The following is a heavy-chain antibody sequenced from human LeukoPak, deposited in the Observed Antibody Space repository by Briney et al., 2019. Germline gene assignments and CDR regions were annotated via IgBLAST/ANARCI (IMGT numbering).Heavy chain of an antibody. V-gene: IGHV3-74*01. D-gene: IGHD3-3*01. J-gene: IGHJ6*02. CDR2: INTDVRGE. CDR1: AFTFSNHS. Sequence: GGSLRLSSAASAFTFSNHSMHWVPQGPGSRRLWGSRINTDVRGESYAAPVEGRFTISRDNAKNTLHLQSNSLRAEDTAVYYCTRAVTDPDTRIRDSWGGYSPYYYYYLDVWGQGTTVTVSS. CDR3: TRAVTDPDTRIRDSWGGYSPYYYYYLDV.